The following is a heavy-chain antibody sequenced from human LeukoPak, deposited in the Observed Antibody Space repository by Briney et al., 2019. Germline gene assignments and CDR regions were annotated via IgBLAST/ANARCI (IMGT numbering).Heavy chain of an antibody. D-gene: IGHD1-26*01. Sequence: PGGSLRLSCAASAFTFSSYSMNWVRQAPGKGLEWVASTSSSSSYIYYADSVKGRFTISRDNAKNSLYLQMNSLRAEDTAVYYCARSIVGAQWRPNYFDYWGQGTLVTVSS. J-gene: IGHJ4*02. CDR2: TSSSSSYI. CDR3: ARSIVGAQWRPNYFDY. CDR1: AFTFSSYS. V-gene: IGHV3-21*01.